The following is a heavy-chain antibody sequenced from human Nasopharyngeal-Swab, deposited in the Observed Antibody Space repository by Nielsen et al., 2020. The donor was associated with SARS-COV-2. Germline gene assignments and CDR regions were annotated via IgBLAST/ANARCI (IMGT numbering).Heavy chain of an antibody. CDR2: INHRGST. D-gene: IGHD5-12*01. V-gene: IGHV4-34*01. J-gene: IGHJ5*02. CDR3: ARGGYSGYDSSNWFDP. CDR1: GGSFSGYY. Sequence: GSLRLSCAVYGGSFSGYYWSWIRQPPGKGREWIGEINHRGSTNYNPSLKTRVTISVATSKNQFSLKLSSVTAADTAVYYCARGGYSGYDSSNWFDPWGQGTLVTVSS.